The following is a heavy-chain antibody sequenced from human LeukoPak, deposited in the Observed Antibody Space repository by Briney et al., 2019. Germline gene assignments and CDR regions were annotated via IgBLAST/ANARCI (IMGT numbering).Heavy chain of an antibody. V-gene: IGHV3-21*01. D-gene: IGHD3-16*02. J-gene: IGHJ4*02. CDR2: SGTRSGTK. CDR3: LLQMTYGELSDPDF. CDR1: GFTLSSPS. Sequence: PGGSLRLSCAASGFTLSSPSMRWVRQAPGKGLEWVSSSGTRSGTKYYADSVMGRFTISRDSAMNSVSLQINSLRAEDTAVYYCLLQMTYGELSDPDFRGQGTLVTVSS.